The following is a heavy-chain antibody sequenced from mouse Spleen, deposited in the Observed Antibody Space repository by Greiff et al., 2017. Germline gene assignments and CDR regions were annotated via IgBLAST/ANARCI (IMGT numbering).Heavy chain of an antibody. CDR3: ARSDYYGPWFAY. Sequence: QVQLQQSGAELARPGASVKMSCKASGYTFTSYTMHWVKQRPGQGLEWIGYINPSSGYTNYNQKFKDKATLTADKSSSTAYMQLSSLTSEDSAVYYCARSDYYGPWFAYWGQGTLVTVSA. V-gene: IGHV1-4*01. D-gene: IGHD1-1*01. CDR2: INPSSGYT. CDR1: GYTFTSYT. J-gene: IGHJ3*01.